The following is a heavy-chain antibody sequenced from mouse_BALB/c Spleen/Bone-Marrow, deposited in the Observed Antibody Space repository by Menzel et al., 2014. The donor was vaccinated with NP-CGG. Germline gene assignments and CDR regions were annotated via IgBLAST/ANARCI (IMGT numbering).Heavy chain of an antibody. Sequence: VKLMESGPGLVAPSQSLSITCTVSGFSLTDYGINWVRQPPGKGLEWLGMIWGDGTTDYNSALRSRLSINKDNSRSQGSLKMNSLQTDDTARYYCAREKYGNYYAMGYWGQGTSVTVSS. CDR3: AREKYGNYYAMGY. J-gene: IGHJ4*01. D-gene: IGHD2-10*02. CDR1: GFSLTDYG. CDR2: IWGDGTT. V-gene: IGHV2-6-7*01.